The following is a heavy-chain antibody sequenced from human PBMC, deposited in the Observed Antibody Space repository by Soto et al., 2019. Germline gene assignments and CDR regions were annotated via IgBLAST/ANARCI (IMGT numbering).Heavy chain of an antibody. CDR1: DGSFSGYQ. CDR3: ARGLIMWFGELSGRGGYYYYMDV. V-gene: IGHV4-34*01. J-gene: IGHJ6*03. D-gene: IGHD3-10*01. Sequence: QVQLQQWGAGLLKPSETLSLTCAVYDGSFSGYQWSWIRQTPGKGLEWIGGSNDSGNINYNPSLKSSGNIWVDSPKKQTSLRLTSVSAADTAVYYCARGLIMWFGELSGRGGYYYYMDVWGKGTTVTVSS. CDR2: SNDSGNI.